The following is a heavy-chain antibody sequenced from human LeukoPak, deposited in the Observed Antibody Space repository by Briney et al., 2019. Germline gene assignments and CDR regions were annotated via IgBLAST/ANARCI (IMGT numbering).Heavy chain of an antibody. D-gene: IGHD3-22*01. V-gene: IGHV3-23*01. Sequence: GGSLRLSCAASGFTFSSYAMSWVRQAPGKWLGWVSAISGIGGSTYYAGSVNGRFTISIDNSNNTLYLQMNRLRAEDTAVYYXAKEGRGWYYYDSSGHDXWGXGXLVT. J-gene: IGHJ5*01. CDR1: GFTFSSYA. CDR2: ISGIGGST. CDR3: AKEGRGWYYYDSSGHDX.